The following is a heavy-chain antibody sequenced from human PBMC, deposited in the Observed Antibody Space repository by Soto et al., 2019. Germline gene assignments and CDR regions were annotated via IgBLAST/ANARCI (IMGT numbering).Heavy chain of an antibody. V-gene: IGHV3-48*03. CDR3: AREVTVFGVIIPTPMDV. D-gene: IGHD3-3*01. CDR2: ISGSGTTI. J-gene: IGHJ6*02. Sequence: GGSLRLSCAASGSTFSGYEMNWVRQAPGKGLEWISYISGSGTTIYYADSVKGRFTISRDNAKKSLYLQMNSLRAEDTAVYYCAREVTVFGVIIPTPMDVWGQGTTVTVSS. CDR1: GSTFSGYE.